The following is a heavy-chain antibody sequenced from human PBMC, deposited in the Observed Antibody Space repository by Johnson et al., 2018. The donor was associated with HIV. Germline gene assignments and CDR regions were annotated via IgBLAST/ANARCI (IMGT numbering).Heavy chain of an antibody. CDR1: GFVFSSYA. CDR3: AREYSSGYPDAFDI. V-gene: IGHV3-30-3*01. CDR2: ISYDGSNK. J-gene: IGHJ3*02. D-gene: IGHD3-22*01. Sequence: QMQLVESGGGVVQPGRSLRLSCAASGFVFSSYAMHWVRQAPGNGLAWVALISYDGSNKNYADSVKGRFTISRDNAKNSLYLQMNSLRAEDTAVYYCAREYSSGYPDAFDIWGQGTMVTVSS.